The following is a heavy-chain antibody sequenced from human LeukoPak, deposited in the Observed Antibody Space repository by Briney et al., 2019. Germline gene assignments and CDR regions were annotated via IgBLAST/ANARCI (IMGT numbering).Heavy chain of an antibody. CDR2: IYYSGST. CDR3: ARDFDILTGQGLDY. Sequence: SETLSLTCNVSGGSINTNNYYWGWIRQPPGKGLEWIGSIYYSGSTYYNPSLKSRVTISVDTSKNQFSLKLSSVTAADTAVYYCARDFDILTGQGLDYWGQGALVTVSS. CDR1: GGSINTNNYY. V-gene: IGHV4-39*07. J-gene: IGHJ4*02. D-gene: IGHD3-9*01.